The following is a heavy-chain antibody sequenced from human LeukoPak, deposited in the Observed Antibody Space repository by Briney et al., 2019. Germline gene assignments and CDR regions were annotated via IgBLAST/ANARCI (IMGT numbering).Heavy chain of an antibody. CDR2: ISYDGSNK. CDR3: ANASGGSCYGVCFDC. J-gene: IGHJ4*02. V-gene: IGHV3-30*18. CDR1: GFTFSSYG. D-gene: IGHD2-15*01. Sequence: GRSLRLSCAASGFTFSSYGMHWVRQAPGKGLEWVAVISYDGSNKYYADSVKGRFTISRDNSKNTLYLQMNSLRAEDTAVYYCANASGGSCYGVCFDCWGQGTLVTVSS.